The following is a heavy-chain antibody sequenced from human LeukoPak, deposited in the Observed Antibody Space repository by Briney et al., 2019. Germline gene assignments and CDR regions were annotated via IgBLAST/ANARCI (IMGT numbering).Heavy chain of an antibody. CDR2: IIPIFGTA. D-gene: IGHD6-6*01. V-gene: IGHV1-69*05. Sequence: GASVKVSCKASGGTFSSYAISWVRQAPGQGLEWMGGIIPIFGTANYAQKFQGRVTITTDESTSTAYMELSSLRSEDTALYYCARDRLAARDNWFDPWGQGTLVTASS. J-gene: IGHJ5*02. CDR1: GGTFSSYA. CDR3: ARDRLAARDNWFDP.